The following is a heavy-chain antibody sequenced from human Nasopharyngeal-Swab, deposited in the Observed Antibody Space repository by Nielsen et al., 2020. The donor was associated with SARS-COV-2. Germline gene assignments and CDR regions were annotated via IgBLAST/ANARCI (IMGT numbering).Heavy chain of an antibody. CDR1: GASISSSSYY. Sequence: SETLSLTCTVSGASISSSSYYWGWIRQPPGRGLEWIVSMYYSGSTWYNPSLKSRVTISVDTSKNHFSLRLSSVTAADTAVYYCAREEGRPLNGDYYGMDVWGQGTTVTVSS. D-gene: IGHD3-10*01. J-gene: IGHJ6*02. CDR3: AREEGRPLNGDYYGMDV. V-gene: IGHV4-39*02. CDR2: MYYSGST.